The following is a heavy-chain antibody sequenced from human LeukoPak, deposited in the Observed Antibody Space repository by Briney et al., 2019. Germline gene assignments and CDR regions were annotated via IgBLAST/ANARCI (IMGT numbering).Heavy chain of an antibody. CDR1: GGSISSYY. J-gene: IGHJ4*02. CDR2: IYYSGST. CDR3: ARAPEQWLVDH. D-gene: IGHD6-19*01. Sequence: SETLSLTCTVSGGSISSYYWSWIRQPPGKGLEWIGYIYYSGSTNYNPSLKSRVTISVDTSKNQFSLKLSSVTAADTAVYYCARAPEQWLVDHWGQGTLVTVSS. V-gene: IGHV4-59*01.